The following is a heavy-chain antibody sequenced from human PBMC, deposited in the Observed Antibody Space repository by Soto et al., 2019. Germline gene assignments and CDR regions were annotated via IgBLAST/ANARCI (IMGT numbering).Heavy chain of an antibody. V-gene: IGHV6-1*01. J-gene: IGHJ4*02. Sequence: SQTLSLTCAISGDSVSANSATWNGIRQSPSRGLEWLGRTYYRSKWYNDYAISVKGRITINPDTSKNQFSLQLNSVTPEDTAVYYCTRRSGNSWLDYWGQGSLVTVSS. CDR3: TRRSGNSWLDY. CDR2: TYYRSKWYN. CDR1: GDSVSANSAT. D-gene: IGHD6-13*01.